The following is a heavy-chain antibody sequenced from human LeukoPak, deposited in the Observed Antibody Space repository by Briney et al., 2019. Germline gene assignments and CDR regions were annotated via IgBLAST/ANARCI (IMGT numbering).Heavy chain of an antibody. D-gene: IGHD4-11*01. V-gene: IGHV3-23*01. CDR3: AKDCTPREVTNFDY. CDR1: GITFSSYG. J-gene: IGHJ4*02. CDR2: ISSTGGTT. Sequence: GGSLRLSCAASGITFSSYGMSWVRQAPGKGLEWVSSISSTGGTTYYADSVKGRFTISRDNSKNTLYLQMNSLRAEDTAVYYCAKDCTPREVTNFDYWGQGTLVTVSS.